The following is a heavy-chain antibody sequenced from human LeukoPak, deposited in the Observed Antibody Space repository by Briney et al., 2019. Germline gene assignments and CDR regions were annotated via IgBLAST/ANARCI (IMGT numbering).Heavy chain of an antibody. CDR1: GFTFSSYG. J-gene: IGHJ3*02. V-gene: IGHV3-30*02. CDR2: IRYDGSNK. CDR3: ARLKGSYYGGASDI. D-gene: IGHD3-10*01. Sequence: GGSLRLSCAASGFTFSSYGMHWVRQAPGKGLEWVAFIRYDGSNKYYADSVKGRFTISRDNSKNTLYLQMNSLRAEDTAVYYCARLKGSYYGGASDIWGQGTMVTVSS.